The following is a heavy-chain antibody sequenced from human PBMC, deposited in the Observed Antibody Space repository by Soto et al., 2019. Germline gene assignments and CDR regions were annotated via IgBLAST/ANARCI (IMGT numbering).Heavy chain of an antibody. Sequence: PGESLKISCKGSGYSFTSYWIGWVRQMPGKGLEWMGIIYPGDSDTRYSPSFQGQVTISADKSISTAYLQWSSLKASDTAMYYCARCEISDYPRGDAFDIWGQGTMVTVSS. V-gene: IGHV5-51*01. CDR3: ARCEISDYPRGDAFDI. CDR1: GYSFTSYW. CDR2: IYPGDSDT. J-gene: IGHJ3*02. D-gene: IGHD3-22*01.